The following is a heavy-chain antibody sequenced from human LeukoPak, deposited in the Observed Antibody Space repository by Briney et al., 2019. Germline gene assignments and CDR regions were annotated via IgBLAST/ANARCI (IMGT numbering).Heavy chain of an antibody. CDR1: GGSFSGYY. Sequence: PSETLSLTCAVYGGSFSGYYWSWIRQPPGKGLEWIGEINHSGSTNYNPSLKSRVTISVDTSKNQFSLKLSSVTAADTAVYYCARKTPLGYYDSSGYHSDIFAFDIWGQGTMVTVSS. D-gene: IGHD3-22*01. V-gene: IGHV4-34*01. CDR2: INHSGST. CDR3: ARKTPLGYYDSSGYHSDIFAFDI. J-gene: IGHJ3*02.